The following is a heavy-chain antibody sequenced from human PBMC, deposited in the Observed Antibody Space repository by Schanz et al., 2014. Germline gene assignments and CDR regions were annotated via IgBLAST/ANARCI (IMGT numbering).Heavy chain of an antibody. Sequence: EVLLVESGGGLVQPGGSLRLSCATSGFTFSSYAMNWVRQAPGKGLEWVSVISGSGDDTYYADSVKGRFTISRDNSKNTLYLHMNSLRVEDTAVYYCAPLDDCGGGCPINDAFDVGAKGQWSPSLQ. CDR3: APLDDCGGGCPINDAFDV. CDR2: ISGSGDDT. J-gene: IGHJ3*01. V-gene: IGHV3-23*04. D-gene: IGHD2-21*01. CDR1: GFTFSSYA.